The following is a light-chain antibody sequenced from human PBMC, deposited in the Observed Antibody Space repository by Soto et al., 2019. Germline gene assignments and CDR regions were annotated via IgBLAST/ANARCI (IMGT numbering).Light chain of an antibody. J-gene: IGLJ2*01. CDR2: EVS. V-gene: IGLV2-8*01. CDR1: SSDVGGYNY. CDR3: SSYAGSNNPL. Sequence: SALTQPPSASGSPGQSVTISCTGTSSDVGGYNYVSWYQQHPGKAPKLMIYEVSKRPSGVPDRFSGSNSGNTASLTVSGLQAEDEADYYCSSYAGSNNPLFGGGTKVTVL.